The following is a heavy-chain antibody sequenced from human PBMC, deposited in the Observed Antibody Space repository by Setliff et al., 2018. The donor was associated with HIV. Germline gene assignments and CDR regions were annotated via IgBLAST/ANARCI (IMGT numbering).Heavy chain of an antibody. CDR2: IYYSGST. CDR1: GGSMSTYY. V-gene: IGHV4-59*01. Sequence: PSETLSLTCTVSGGSMSTYYWSWIRQPPGKGLDWIGYIYYSGSTNYNPSLTSRVTISADTSRNQFSLKLTSVTAADTAIYYCARGVNFDYWGQGTQVTVSS. CDR3: ARGVNFDY. J-gene: IGHJ4*02. D-gene: IGHD3-3*01.